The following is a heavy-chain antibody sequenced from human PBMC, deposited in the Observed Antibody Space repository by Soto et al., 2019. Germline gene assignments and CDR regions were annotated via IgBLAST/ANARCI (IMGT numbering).Heavy chain of an antibody. D-gene: IGHD1-1*01. CDR2: IYYDGNT. CDR1: GGSVSSGGHY. J-gene: IGHJ6*02. V-gene: IGHV4-31*03. CDR3: ARAPIPNWNYYGMDV. Sequence: SETLSLTCTVSGGSVSSGGHYWSWIRQHPGKGLEWVGDIYYDGNTYYSPSLKSRIAMSIDTSKNQFSLRLNAVTAADTAVYYCARAPIPNWNYYGMDVWGQGTTVTVSS.